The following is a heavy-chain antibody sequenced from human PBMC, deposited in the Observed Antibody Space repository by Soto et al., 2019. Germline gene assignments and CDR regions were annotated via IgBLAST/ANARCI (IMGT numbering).Heavy chain of an antibody. J-gene: IGHJ4*02. V-gene: IGHV3-23*01. Sequence: HPGGSLRLSCAASVFTFSIYAMTWVRQAPGKGLEWVSAISGSGGSTYYADSVKGRFTISRDNSKNTLYLQMNSLRAEDTAVYYCANSGWYNVDYWGQGTLVTVSS. D-gene: IGHD6-19*01. CDR3: ANSGWYNVDY. CDR1: VFTFSIYA. CDR2: ISGSGGST.